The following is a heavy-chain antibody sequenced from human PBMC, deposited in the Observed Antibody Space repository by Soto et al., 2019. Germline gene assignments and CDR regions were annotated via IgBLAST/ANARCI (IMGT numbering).Heavy chain of an antibody. D-gene: IGHD5-18*01. J-gene: IGHJ4*02. CDR1: GGSISSSNL. Sequence: SETLSLTCAVSGGSISSSNLWSWVRQPPGKGLEWIGEVYHSGSTNYNPSLKSRVTISVDKSKNQFSLKLNSVTAADTAVYYCARATGMAPFDYWGQGTLVTVSS. CDR2: VYHSGST. CDR3: ARATGMAPFDY. V-gene: IGHV4-4*02.